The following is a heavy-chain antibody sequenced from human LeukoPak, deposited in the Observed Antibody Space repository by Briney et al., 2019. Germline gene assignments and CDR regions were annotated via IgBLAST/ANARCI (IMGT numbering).Heavy chain of an antibody. D-gene: IGHD1-26*01. CDR2: ISYDGSNK. J-gene: IGHJ4*02. CDR1: GFTFSSYA. V-gene: IGHV3-30*01. CDR3: ARARIGYYFDY. Sequence: EGSLRLSCAASGFTFSSYAMHWVRQAPGKGLEWVAVISYDGSNKYYADSVKGRFTISRDNSKNTLYLQMNSLRAEDTAVYYCARARIGYYFDYWGQGTLVTVSS.